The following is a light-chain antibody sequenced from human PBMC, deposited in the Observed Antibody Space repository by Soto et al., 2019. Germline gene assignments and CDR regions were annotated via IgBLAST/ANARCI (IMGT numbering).Light chain of an antibody. CDR3: SSYTSSSTAV. J-gene: IGLJ2*01. CDR2: DVS. Sequence: QSVLTQPASVSGSPGQSITISCTGTSSDVGGYNYVSWYQQHPGKAPKLMIYDVSNRPSGVSNRFSGSKSGNTASRTISGLQADAEADYYCSSYTSSSTAVFGGGTKLTVL. CDR1: SSDVGGYNY. V-gene: IGLV2-14*01.